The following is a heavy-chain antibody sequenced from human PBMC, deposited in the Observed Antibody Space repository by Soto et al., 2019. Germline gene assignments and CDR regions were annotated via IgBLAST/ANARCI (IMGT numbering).Heavy chain of an antibody. CDR1: GASTVSHYH. CDR2: IFNSETT. V-gene: IGHV4-31*02. J-gene: IGHJ4*02. D-gene: IGHD1-26*01. CDR3: ALALGPTTGLDY. Sequence: QVQLQESGPGLVKPSQTLSLTCSVSGASTVSHYHWTCIRQPPGKGLEWMGYIFNSETTFYNPALTSRLSISMDTSGNNFSLELRSVTAADTSGYYGALALGPTTGLDYWGQGTLVTVSS.